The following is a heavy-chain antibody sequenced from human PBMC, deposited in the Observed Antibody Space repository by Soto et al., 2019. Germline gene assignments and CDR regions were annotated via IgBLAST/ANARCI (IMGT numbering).Heavy chain of an antibody. D-gene: IGHD1-26*01. CDR2: INTGGRS. V-gene: IGHV4-59*01. Sequence: QVQLQESGPGLVKPSETLSLTCSVSGASITSYFWSWIRQSPGKGLEWMGYINTGGRSNYNPALKSRLTISADTSKSQFSLRLNSVTAADTAVYFCARGGGSWFDPWGQGILVTVSS. CDR3: ARGGGSWFDP. J-gene: IGHJ5*02. CDR1: GASITSYF.